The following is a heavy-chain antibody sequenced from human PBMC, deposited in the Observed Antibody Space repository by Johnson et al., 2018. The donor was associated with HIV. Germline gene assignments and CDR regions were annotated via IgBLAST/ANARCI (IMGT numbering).Heavy chain of an antibody. CDR3: ARDPRSWYDDAFDI. CDR2: INWNGGST. D-gene: IGHD6-13*01. Sequence: EVQVLESGGGLIQPGGSLRLSCAASGFKFDDYGMSWVRQGPGKGLEWVSSINWNGGSTDYADSVKGRFTISRDNPMNSLYLQMHSLRAEDTALYYCARDPRSWYDDAFDIWGQGTMVTVSS. CDR1: GFKFDDYG. J-gene: IGHJ3*02. V-gene: IGHV3-20*04.